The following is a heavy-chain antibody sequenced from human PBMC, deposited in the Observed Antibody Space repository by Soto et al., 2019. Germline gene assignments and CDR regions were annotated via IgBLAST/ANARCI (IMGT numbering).Heavy chain of an antibody. J-gene: IGHJ6*02. Sequence: SETLSLTCAVYGGSFSGYYWSWIRQLPGKGLEWIGGINHSGSTNYNPSLKSRVTISVDTSKNQFSLKLRPVTAADTAVYYCARAPQSGTTSYYYYGMHVWCQATTVTVS. CDR2: INHSGST. D-gene: IGHD1-1*01. CDR3: ARAPQSGTTSYYYYGMHV. CDR1: GGSFSGYY. V-gene: IGHV4-34*01.